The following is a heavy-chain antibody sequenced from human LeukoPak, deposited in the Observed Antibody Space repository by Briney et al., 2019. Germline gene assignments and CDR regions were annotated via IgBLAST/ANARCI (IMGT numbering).Heavy chain of an antibody. CDR2: IYSGGST. J-gene: IGHJ6*04. D-gene: IGHD3-10*01. CDR3: ARDLTMVRGVLGV. Sequence: PGGSLRLSCAASGFTISSNYMSWVRQAPGKGLEWVSVIYSGGSTYYADSVKGRFTISRDNSKNPLYLQMNSLRAEDTAVYYCARDLTMVRGVLGVWGKGTTVTVSS. CDR1: GFTISSNY. V-gene: IGHV3-53*01.